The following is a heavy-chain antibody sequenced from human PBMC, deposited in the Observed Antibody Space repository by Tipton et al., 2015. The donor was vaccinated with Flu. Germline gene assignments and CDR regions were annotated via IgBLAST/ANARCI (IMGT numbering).Heavy chain of an antibody. CDR1: GGSFSGYY. V-gene: IGHV4-34*01. CDR2: INHSGST. Sequence: TLSLTCAVYGGSFSGYYWSWIRQPPGKGLEWIGEINHSGSTNYNPSLKSRVTISVDTSKNQFSLKLSSVTAADTAVYYCARGAYDSSGYYYPYYYYYYMDVWGKGTTVTVSS. D-gene: IGHD3-22*01. CDR3: ARGAYDSSGYYYPYYYYYYMDV. J-gene: IGHJ6*03.